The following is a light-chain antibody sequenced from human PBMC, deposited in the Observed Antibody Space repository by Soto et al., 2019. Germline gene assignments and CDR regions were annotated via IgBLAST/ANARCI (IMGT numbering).Light chain of an antibody. V-gene: IGLV2-11*01. J-gene: IGLJ1*01. CDR3: CSYAGSHSPYV. CDR1: GSDVGGYNY. CDR2: DVS. Sequence: QSALTQLRSVSGSPGPSVTSCCTGTGSDVGGYNYVSWYQQHPGQALQLMISDVSKRPSGVPDRFSGAKSVNTACLTIYGLQAEYEADYYCCSYAGSHSPYVLGIGTKLPVL.